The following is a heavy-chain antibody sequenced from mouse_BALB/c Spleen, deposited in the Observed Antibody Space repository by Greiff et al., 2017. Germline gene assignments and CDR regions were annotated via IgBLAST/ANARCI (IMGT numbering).Heavy chain of an antibody. Sequence: EVKLQESGPGLVKPSQSLSLTCSVTGYSITSGYYWNWIRQFPGNKLEWMGYISYDGSNNYNPSLKNRISITRDTSKNQFFLKLNSVTTEDTATYYCARGDYYDQQAYWGQGTLVTVSA. CDR3: ARGDYYDQQAY. V-gene: IGHV3-6*02. CDR2: ISYDGSN. J-gene: IGHJ3*01. CDR1: GYSITSGYY. D-gene: IGHD1-1*01.